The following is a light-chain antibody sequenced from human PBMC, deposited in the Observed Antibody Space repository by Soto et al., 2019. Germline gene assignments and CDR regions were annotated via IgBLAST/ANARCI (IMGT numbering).Light chain of an antibody. J-gene: IGKJ1*01. V-gene: IGKV1-5*03. Sequence: DIQMTQSPSTLSGSVGDRVTITCRASQTISSWLAWYQQKPGKAPKLLIYKASTLKSGVPSRFSGSGSGTEFTLTIRSLQPDDFATYSCQHYNSYSEAFGQGTKVELK. CDR1: QTISSW. CDR3: QHYNSYSEA. CDR2: KAS.